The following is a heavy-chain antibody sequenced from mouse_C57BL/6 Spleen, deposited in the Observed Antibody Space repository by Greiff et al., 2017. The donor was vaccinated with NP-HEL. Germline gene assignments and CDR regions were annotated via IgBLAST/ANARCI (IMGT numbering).Heavy chain of an antibody. CDR2: IWSGGST. CDR3: ARKSSITTVVAGGAMDY. V-gene: IGHV2-2*01. CDR1: GFSLTSYG. Sequence: QVQLQQSGPGLVQPSQSLSITCTVSGFSLTSYGVHWVRQSPGKGLEWLGVIWSGGSTDYNAAFLSRLSISKDNSKSQVFFKMNSRQADDTAIYYWARKSSITTVVAGGAMDYWGQGTSVTVSS. D-gene: IGHD1-1*01. J-gene: IGHJ4*01.